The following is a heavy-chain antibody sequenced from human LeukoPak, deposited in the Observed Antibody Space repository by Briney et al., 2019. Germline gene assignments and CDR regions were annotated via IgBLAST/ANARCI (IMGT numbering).Heavy chain of an antibody. Sequence: PGGSLRLSCAASGFTFSSYWMSWVRQSPGKGLEWVANIKPDGSEKYYVDSVKGRFTIFRDNAKNALYLEMNSLRAGDTAVYYCARERMYSGSGSTYPYYDYWGQGTLVTVSS. CDR2: IKPDGSEK. CDR3: ARERMYSGSGSTYPYYDY. J-gene: IGHJ4*02. CDR1: GFTFSSYW. V-gene: IGHV3-7*01. D-gene: IGHD3-10*01.